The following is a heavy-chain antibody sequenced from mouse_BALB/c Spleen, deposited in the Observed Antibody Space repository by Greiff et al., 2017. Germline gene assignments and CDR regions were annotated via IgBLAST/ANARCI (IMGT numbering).Heavy chain of an antibody. CDR2: IDPENGNT. D-gene: IGHD4-1*01. J-gene: IGHJ2*01. CDR1: GFNIKDYY. CDR3: ANWDY. V-gene: IGHV14-1*02. Sequence: EVKLMESGAELVRPGALVKLSCKASGFNIKDYYMHWVKQRPEQGLEWIGWIDPENGNTIYDPKFQGKASITADTSSNTAHLQLSSLTSEDTAVYYCANWDYWGQGTTLTVSS.